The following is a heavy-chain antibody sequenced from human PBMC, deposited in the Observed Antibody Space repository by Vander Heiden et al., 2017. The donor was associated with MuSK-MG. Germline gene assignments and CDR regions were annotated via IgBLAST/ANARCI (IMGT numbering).Heavy chain of an antibody. Sequence: EVQLVESGGGLVKQGRSLRLSCTASGFTFGDSAMSWFRQAPGKGLEWVGFIRSKAYGGTTEYAASVKGRFTISRDDSKSIAYLQMNSLKTEDTAVYYCTPPFLVVAPAAMSLDWGQGTLVTVSS. V-gene: IGHV3-49*05. J-gene: IGHJ4*02. CDR2: IRSKAYGGTT. D-gene: IGHD2-2*01. CDR3: TPPFLVVAPAAMSLD. CDR1: GFTFGDSA.